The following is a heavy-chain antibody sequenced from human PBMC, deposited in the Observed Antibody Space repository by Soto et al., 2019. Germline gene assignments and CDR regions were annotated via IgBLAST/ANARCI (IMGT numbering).Heavy chain of an antibody. D-gene: IGHD1-1*01. V-gene: IGHV3-48*02. CDR3: ERDAVPGTTKGWWFAP. J-gene: IGHJ5*02. CDR1: GFTFSSYS. Sequence: EVQLVESGGGLVQPGGSLRLSCAASGFTFSSYSMNWVRQAPGKGLEWVSYISSSSSTLYYADSVKGRFTISRDNAKNSLYLQRNSLRDEDTAVYYCERDAVPGTTKGWWFAPWGQGTLVTVSS. CDR2: ISSSSSTL.